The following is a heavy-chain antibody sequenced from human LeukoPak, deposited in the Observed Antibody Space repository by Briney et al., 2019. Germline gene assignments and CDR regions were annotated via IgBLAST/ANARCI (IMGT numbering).Heavy chain of an antibody. CDR3: ARDGAYYYDSSGPPFDY. CDR2: ISSSSSYI. V-gene: IGHV3-21*01. Sequence: KPGGSLRLSCAASGFTFSSYSMNWVRQAPGKGLEWVSSISSSSSYIYYADSVKGRFTISRDNAKNSLYLQMNSLRAEDTAVYYCARDGAYYYDSSGPPFDYWGQGTLVTVSS. D-gene: IGHD3-22*01. CDR1: GFTFSSYS. J-gene: IGHJ4*02.